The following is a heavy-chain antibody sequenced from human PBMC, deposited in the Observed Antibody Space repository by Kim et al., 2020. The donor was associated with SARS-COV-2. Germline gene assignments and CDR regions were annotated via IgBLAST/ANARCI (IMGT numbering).Heavy chain of an antibody. D-gene: IGHD2-21*02. Sequence: GGSLRLSCAASGFTFSDYYMSWIRQAPGKGLEWVSYISSSGSTIYYADSVKGRFTISRDNAKNSLYLQMNSLRAEDTAVYYCARDGGQWHIVVVTAIGHFDYWGQGTLVTVSS. CDR3: ARDGGQWHIVVVTAIGHFDY. CDR1: GFTFSDYY. V-gene: IGHV3-11*01. CDR2: ISSSGSTI. J-gene: IGHJ4*02.